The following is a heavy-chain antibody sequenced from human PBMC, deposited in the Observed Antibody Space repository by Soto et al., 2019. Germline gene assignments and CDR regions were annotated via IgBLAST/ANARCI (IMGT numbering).Heavy chain of an antibody. J-gene: IGHJ6*02. V-gene: IGHV1-3*01. CDR2: INAGNGNT. CDR1: GYTFTSYA. CDR3: AREDIVVVVAATPDLYYGMDV. Sequence: ASVKVSCKASGYTFTSYAMHWVRQAPGQRLEWMGWINAGNGNTKYSQKFQGRVTITRDTSASTAYMELSSLRSEDTAVYYCAREDIVVVVAATPDLYYGMDVWGQGTTVTVS. D-gene: IGHD2-15*01.